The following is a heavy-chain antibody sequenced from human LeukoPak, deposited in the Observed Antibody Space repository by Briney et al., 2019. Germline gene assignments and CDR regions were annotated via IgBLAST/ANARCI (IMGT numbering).Heavy chain of an antibody. CDR3: ARSESSPPLFDY. Sequence: RSSETLSLTCTVSGGSISTYYWSWIRQPPGKGLEWIGYIYYRGSANYNPSLKSRVTISVDTSKNQFSLKLSSVTAADTAVYYCARSESSPPLFDYWGQGTLVTVSS. CDR1: GGSISTYY. D-gene: IGHD6-13*01. CDR2: IYYRGSA. V-gene: IGHV4-59*08. J-gene: IGHJ4*02.